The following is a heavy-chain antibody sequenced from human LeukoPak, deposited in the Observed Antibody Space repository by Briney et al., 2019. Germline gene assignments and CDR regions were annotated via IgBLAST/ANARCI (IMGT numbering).Heavy chain of an antibody. D-gene: IGHD3-22*01. V-gene: IGHV4-34*01. CDR3: ARGRIAKIVVVHSFHYGMDV. CDR1: GGSFTDYF. Sequence: SETLSLTCDVFGGSFTDYFWTWIRQSPGKGLEWIGEINDYTGNTNYNPPLNSRVSISLEKSKNQFSLELRSVTAADTAVYYCARGRIAKIVVVHSFHYGMDVWGQGTTVTVSS. J-gene: IGHJ6*02. CDR2: INDYTGNT.